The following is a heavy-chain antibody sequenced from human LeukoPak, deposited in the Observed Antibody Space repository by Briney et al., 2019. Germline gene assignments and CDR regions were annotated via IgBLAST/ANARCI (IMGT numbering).Heavy chain of an antibody. Sequence: PGGSLRLSCAASGFTFDDYAMHWVRQAPGKGLEWVSGISWNSGSIGYADSVKGRFTISRDNAKNSLYLQMNSLRAEDTALYYCAKVESYDSSGLDYWGQGTLVTVSS. CDR2: ISWNSGSI. V-gene: IGHV3-9*01. D-gene: IGHD3-22*01. CDR1: GFTFDDYA. J-gene: IGHJ4*02. CDR3: AKVESYDSSGLDY.